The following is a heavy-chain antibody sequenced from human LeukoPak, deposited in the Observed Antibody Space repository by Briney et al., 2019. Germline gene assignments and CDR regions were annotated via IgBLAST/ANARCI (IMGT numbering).Heavy chain of an antibody. D-gene: IGHD2/OR15-2a*01. J-gene: IGHJ1*01. CDR1: GFTVSSNY. CDR3: ARDSFGSIDY. CDR2: IYSGGST. Sequence: GGSLRLSCAASGFTVSSNYMSWVRQAPGKGLEWVSVIYSGGSTYYADSVRGRFTISRDNSKNTLYFQMNSLRPEDTAIYYCARDSFGSIDYWGQGILVTVSS. V-gene: IGHV3-66*02.